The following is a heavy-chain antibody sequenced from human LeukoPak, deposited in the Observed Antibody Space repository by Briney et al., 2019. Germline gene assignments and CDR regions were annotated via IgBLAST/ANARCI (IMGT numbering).Heavy chain of an antibody. J-gene: IGHJ4*02. CDR1: GYTFTSYD. CDR2: MNPNSGNT. CDR3: ARNYYYDSSGYYYGMVDY. Sequence: ASVKVSCKASGYTFTSYDINWVRQATGQGPEWMGWMNPNSGNTGYAQKFQGRVTMTRNTSISTAYMELSSLRSEDTAVYYCARNYYYDSSGYYYGMVDYWGQGTLVTVSS. D-gene: IGHD3-22*01. V-gene: IGHV1-8*01.